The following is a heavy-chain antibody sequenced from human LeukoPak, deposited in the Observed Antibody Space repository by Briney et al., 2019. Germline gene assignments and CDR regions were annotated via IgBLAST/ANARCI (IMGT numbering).Heavy chain of an antibody. V-gene: IGHV3-48*04. Sequence: GGSLRLSCAATGFTFSSFTMNWVRQAPGKGLGWVSSISGATDTIYYADSVKGRFTDSRNNANNSVSLQMNSLRPEDTAVYFCARRRVLSVARALDYWGQRPLVTVSS. CDR2: ISGATDTI. CDR3: ARRRVLSVARALDY. CDR1: GFTFSSFT. D-gene: IGHD4/OR15-4a*01. J-gene: IGHJ4*02.